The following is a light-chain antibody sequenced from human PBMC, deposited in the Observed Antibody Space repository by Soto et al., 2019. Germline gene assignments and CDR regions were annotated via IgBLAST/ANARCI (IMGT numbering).Light chain of an antibody. V-gene: IGLV2-23*01. CDR3: SSHAGDYMFG. Sequence: QSALTRPASVSGSPGQSITISCTGTNSDVGSNNLGSWFQQHPGKVPKVMISEGTKRPSGVSDRFSGSKSDNTASLTICGLQAEDEGAYYCSSHAGDYMFGVGTGT. CDR1: NSDVGSNNL. J-gene: IGLJ1*01. CDR2: EGT.